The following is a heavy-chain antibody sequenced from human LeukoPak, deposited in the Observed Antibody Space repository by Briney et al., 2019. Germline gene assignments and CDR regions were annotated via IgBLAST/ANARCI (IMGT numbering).Heavy chain of an antibody. D-gene: IGHD6-13*01. CDR3: ARSKFSSWHRYYYYYMDV. CDR2: IKQDGSEK. J-gene: IGHJ6*03. CDR1: GFTFSSYW. V-gene: IGHV3-7*01. Sequence: GGSLRLSCAASGFTFSSYWMSWVRQAPGKGLEWVANIKQDGSEKYYVDSVKGRFTISRDNAKNSLYLQMNSLRAEDTAVYYCARSKFSSWHRYYYYYMDVWGKGTTVTISS.